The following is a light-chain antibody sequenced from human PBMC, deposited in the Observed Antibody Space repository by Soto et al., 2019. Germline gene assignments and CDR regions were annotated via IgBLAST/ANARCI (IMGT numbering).Light chain of an antibody. Sequence: AIRMTQSPSSFSASTGDRVTITCRASQGISSYLAWYQQKPGKAPKLLIYAASTLQRGVPSRFSGIGSGTDFTLTISCLQSEDFATYSCQQYYSYPRTFGQGTKVEIK. CDR2: AAS. V-gene: IGKV1-8*01. CDR3: QQYYSYPRT. CDR1: QGISSY. J-gene: IGKJ1*01.